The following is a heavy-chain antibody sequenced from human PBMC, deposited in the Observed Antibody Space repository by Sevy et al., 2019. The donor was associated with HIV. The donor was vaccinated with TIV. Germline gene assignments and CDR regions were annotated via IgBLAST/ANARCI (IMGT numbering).Heavy chain of an antibody. Sequence: GGSLRLSCAASGFTFSSYGMHWVRQAPGKGLEWVAVIWYDGSNKYYADSVKGRFTISRDNSKNTLYRQMNSLRAEDTAVYYCARDAPRPVYSGSYYFDYWGQGTLVTVSS. CDR1: GFTFSSYG. CDR3: ARDAPRPVYSGSYYFDY. J-gene: IGHJ4*02. V-gene: IGHV3-33*01. D-gene: IGHD1-26*01. CDR2: IWYDGSNK.